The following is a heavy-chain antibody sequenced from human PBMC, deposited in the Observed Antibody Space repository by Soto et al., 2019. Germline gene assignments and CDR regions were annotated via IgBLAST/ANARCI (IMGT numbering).Heavy chain of an antibody. Sequence: TSETLSLTCTVSGGSISSYYWSWIRQPPGKGLEWIGYIYYSGSTNYNPSLKSRVTISVDTSKNQFSLKLSSVTAADTAVYYCARLGHSGYDYGYWGQGTLVTVSS. CDR3: ARLGHSGYDYGY. CDR1: GGSISSYY. J-gene: IGHJ4*02. CDR2: IYYSGST. V-gene: IGHV4-59*08. D-gene: IGHD5-12*01.